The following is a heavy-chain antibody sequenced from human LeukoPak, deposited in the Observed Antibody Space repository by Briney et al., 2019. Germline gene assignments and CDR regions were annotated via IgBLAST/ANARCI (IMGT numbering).Heavy chain of an antibody. CDR1: GGSISSYY. Sequence: SETLSLTCTVSGGSISSYYWSWIRQPPGKGLEWIGEINHSGSTNYNPSLKSRVTISVDTSKNQFSLKLGSVTAADTAVYYCARDKTTNAFDIWGQGTMVTVSS. J-gene: IGHJ3*02. D-gene: IGHD4-17*01. V-gene: IGHV4-34*01. CDR2: INHSGST. CDR3: ARDKTTNAFDI.